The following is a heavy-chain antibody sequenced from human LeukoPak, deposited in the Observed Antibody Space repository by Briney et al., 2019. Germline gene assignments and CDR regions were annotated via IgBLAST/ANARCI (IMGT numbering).Heavy chain of an antibody. Sequence: SEALSLTCTVSGGSISSYYWSWIRQPPGKGLEWIGYIYYSGSTNYNPSLKSRVTISVDTSKNQFSLKLSSVTAAETAVYYCARVTVAGYFDYWGQGTLVTVSS. CDR3: ARVTVAGYFDY. J-gene: IGHJ4*02. V-gene: IGHV4-59*01. CDR2: IYYSGST. CDR1: GGSISSYY. D-gene: IGHD6-19*01.